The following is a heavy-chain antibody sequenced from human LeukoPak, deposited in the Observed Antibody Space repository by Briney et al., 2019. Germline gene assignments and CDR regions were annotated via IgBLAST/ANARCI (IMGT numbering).Heavy chain of an antibody. CDR2: IYPDYSDT. J-gene: IGHJ6*04. Sequence: GESLKISCNGSGNSFGNRWHGWVRQRPGEGLGGMVSIYPDYSDTIYSPFFEGQVTMSADKSISTACLQWSSLKASDSAMYYCAIGAYGSGRSYNYYGRDVWGEGTTVTVSS. CDR1: GNSFGNRW. V-gene: IGHV5-51*01. D-gene: IGHD3-10*01. CDR3: AIGAYGSGRSYNYYGRDV.